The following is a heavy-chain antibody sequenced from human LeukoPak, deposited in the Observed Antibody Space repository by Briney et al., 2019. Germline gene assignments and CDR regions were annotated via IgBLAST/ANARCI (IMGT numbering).Heavy chain of an antibody. J-gene: IGHJ5*02. Sequence: SQTLSLTCVISGDSVSSNSVTWNWIRQSPSRGLEWLGRTYYRSTWYNDYAVSVRGRITVNPDTSKNQFSLNLNSVTPEDTAVYYCARRLTQYDCFDPWGQGILVTVSS. V-gene: IGHV6-1*01. CDR1: GDSVSSNSVT. CDR3: ARRLTQYDCFDP. D-gene: IGHD2-2*01. CDR2: TYYRSTWYN.